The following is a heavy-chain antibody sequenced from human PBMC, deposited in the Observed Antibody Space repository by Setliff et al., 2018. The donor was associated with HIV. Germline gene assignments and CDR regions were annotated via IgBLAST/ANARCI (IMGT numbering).Heavy chain of an antibody. V-gene: IGHV4-61*09. CDR1: GGSITSGYYY. Sequence: SETLSLTCTVSGGSITSGYYYWNWIRQPAGKGLEWIGHIYTTGSTNYNPSLNSRVTISVDTSRNQFSLKMSSVTALDTATYYCARMGNSYDSSGSYDYFDYWGQGTLVTVSS. CDR2: IYTTGST. D-gene: IGHD3-22*01. J-gene: IGHJ4*02. CDR3: ARMGNSYDSSGSYDYFDY.